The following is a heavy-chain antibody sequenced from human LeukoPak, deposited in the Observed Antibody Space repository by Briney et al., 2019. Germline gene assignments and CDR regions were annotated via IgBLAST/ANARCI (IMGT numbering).Heavy chain of an antibody. J-gene: IGHJ5*02. CDR2: ISAYNGST. D-gene: IGHD4-17*01. CDR3: ARDGYGEGWFDP. Sequence: ASVKVSCKASGYTFTSYGISWVRQAPGQGLEWMGWISAYNGSTNYAQKLQGRVTMTTDTSTSTAYMELRSLRSDDTAVCYCARDGYGEGWFDPWGQGTLVTVSS. CDR1: GYTFTSYG. V-gene: IGHV1-18*01.